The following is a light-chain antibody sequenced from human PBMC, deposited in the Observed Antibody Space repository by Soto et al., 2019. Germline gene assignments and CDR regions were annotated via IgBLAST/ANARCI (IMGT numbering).Light chain of an antibody. CDR2: DNG. Sequence: QAVVTQPPSVSGAPGQRVTISCTGSSSNIGAGYAIHWYRQLPGTAPKLLIYDNGNRPSGVPDRFSGSKSGTSASLAITGLQAEDEADYYCQSYDSSLSVVFGGGTKLTVL. CDR1: SSNIGAGYA. J-gene: IGLJ2*01. V-gene: IGLV1-40*01. CDR3: QSYDSSLSVV.